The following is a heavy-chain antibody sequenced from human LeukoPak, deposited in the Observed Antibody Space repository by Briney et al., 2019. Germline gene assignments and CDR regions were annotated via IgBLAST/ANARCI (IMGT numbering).Heavy chain of an antibody. CDR3: ARQAGYCSGGNCFPNFDY. V-gene: IGHV4-39*01. CDR2: IYYSGST. J-gene: IGHJ4*02. CDR1: GGSISSSSYY. Sequence: SETLSLTCTVSGGSISSSSYYWGWIRQPPGKGLEWIGSIYYSGSTYYNPSLKSRVTISVDTSKNQFSLKLSSVTAADTAVYYCARQAGYCSGGNCFPNFDYWGQGTLVTVSS. D-gene: IGHD2-15*01.